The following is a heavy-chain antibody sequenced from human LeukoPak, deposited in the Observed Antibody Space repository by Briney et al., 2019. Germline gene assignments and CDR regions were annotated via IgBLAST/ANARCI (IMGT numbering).Heavy chain of an antibody. D-gene: IGHD3-10*01. CDR3: ARGPLLAPFDY. V-gene: IGHV4-30-4*01. J-gene: IGHJ4*02. Sequence: SQTLSLTCTVSGGSISSGGFYWTWIRQPPGKGLEWIGYIYYSGSTYYNPSLKSRVTISVDTSKNQFSLKLSSVTAADTAVYYCARGPLLAPFDYWGQGTLVTVFS. CDR2: IYYSGST. CDR1: GGSISSGGFY.